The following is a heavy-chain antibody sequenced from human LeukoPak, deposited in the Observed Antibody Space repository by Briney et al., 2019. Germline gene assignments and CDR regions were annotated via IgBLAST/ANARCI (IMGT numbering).Heavy chain of an antibody. J-gene: IGHJ5*02. CDR3: ARGRLYRGGSTRHQNGFDP. Sequence: SETLSLTCAVYGGSFSGYYWSWIRQPPGKGLEWIGEINHSGSTNYNPSLKSRVTISVDTSKNQFSLKLSSVTAADTAVYYCARGRLYRGGSTRHQNGFDPWGQGTLVTVSS. V-gene: IGHV4-34*01. D-gene: IGHD2-15*01. CDR1: GGSFSGYY. CDR2: INHSGST.